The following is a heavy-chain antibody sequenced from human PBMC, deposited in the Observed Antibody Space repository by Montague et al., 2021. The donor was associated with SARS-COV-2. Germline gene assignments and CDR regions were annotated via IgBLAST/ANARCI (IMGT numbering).Heavy chain of an antibody. V-gene: IGHV4-59*01. CDR3: ARGMHYYDSSGYYFDY. Sequence: SETLSLTCTVSGGSISSYYWSRIRQPPGKGLEWIGYIYYGGSTNYNPSLKSRVTISVDTSKNQFSLKLSSVTAADTAVYYCARGMHYYDSSGYYFDYWGQGTLVTVSS. D-gene: IGHD3-22*01. CDR1: GGSISSYY. CDR2: IYYGGST. J-gene: IGHJ4*02.